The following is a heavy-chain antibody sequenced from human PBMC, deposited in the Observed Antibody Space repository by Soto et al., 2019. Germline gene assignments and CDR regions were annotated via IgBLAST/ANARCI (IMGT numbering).Heavy chain of an antibody. J-gene: IGHJ4*02. CDR1: GFTFSSYT. Sequence: PGGSLRLSCVVSGFTFSSYTMNWVRQAPGKGLEWVSLISSSSGYIYYADSVKGRFTISRDNAKNSVYLHMNSLRGDDSALYFCARSFHYDSSGYNDYWGRGTLVTVSS. V-gene: IGHV3-21*01. CDR2: ISSSSGYI. D-gene: IGHD3-22*01. CDR3: ARSFHYDSSGYNDY.